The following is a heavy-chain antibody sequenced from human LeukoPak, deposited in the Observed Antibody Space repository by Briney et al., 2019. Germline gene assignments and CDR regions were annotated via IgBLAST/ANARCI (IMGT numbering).Heavy chain of an antibody. V-gene: IGHV6-1*01. D-gene: IGHD1-1*01. J-gene: IGHJ4*02. CDR3: ARGMAGTGFDY. Sequence: SQTLSLTCAISGDSVSRSSGAWNWIRQSPSRGLEWLGRTYQRSQWRNDYAPSVKSRITINPDTSKNQFSLGLKSVTPEDTAVYYCARGMAGTGFDYWDQGTLVTVSS. CDR1: GDSVSRSSGA. CDR2: TYQRSQWRN.